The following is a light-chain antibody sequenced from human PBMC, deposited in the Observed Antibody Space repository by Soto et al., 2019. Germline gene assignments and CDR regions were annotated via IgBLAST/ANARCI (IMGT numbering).Light chain of an antibody. V-gene: IGKV1-39*01. CDR2: AAS. J-gene: IGKJ3*01. CDR3: QKSYSTPPV. Sequence: DIQLTNSPSSLSASVLDIVTITFRASQSISSYLNLYQQKPGKAPKLLIYAASSLQSGVPSRFSCSGSGTGFTLTISSLQPEDFATYYCQKSYSTPPVFGPGTKVDIK. CDR1: QSISSY.